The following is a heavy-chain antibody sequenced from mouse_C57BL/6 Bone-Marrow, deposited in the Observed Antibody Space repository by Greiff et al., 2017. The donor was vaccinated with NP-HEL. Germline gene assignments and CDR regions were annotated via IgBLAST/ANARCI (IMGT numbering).Heavy chain of an antibody. V-gene: IGHV1-81*01. CDR2: IYPRSGNT. J-gene: IGHJ3*01. D-gene: IGHD1-1*01. CDR1: GYTFTSYG. CDR3: ARVFSYYGSSSFAY. Sequence: VQLQQSGAELARPGASVKLSCKASGYTFTSYGISWVKQRTGQGLEWIGEIYPRSGNTYYNEKFKGKATLTADKSSSTAYMELRSLTSEDSAVYFCARVFSYYGSSSFAYWGQGTLVTVSA.